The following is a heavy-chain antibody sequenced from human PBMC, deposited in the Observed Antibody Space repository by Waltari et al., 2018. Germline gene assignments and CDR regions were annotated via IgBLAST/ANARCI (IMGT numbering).Heavy chain of an antibody. J-gene: IGHJ4*02. D-gene: IGHD3-10*01. Sequence: EVQLVQSGAAVKQPGATGKISCKAAGYTFIDYFMHWVQQAPGKGLEWVGRIDPEDGEAVYAEKFQGRVTITADTSTDTSYLELSSLRSDDTAVYYCAPLPGGSGQTFDYWGQGTLLTVSS. V-gene: IGHV1-69-2*01. CDR3: APLPGGSGQTFDY. CDR2: IDPEDGEA. CDR1: GYTFIDYF.